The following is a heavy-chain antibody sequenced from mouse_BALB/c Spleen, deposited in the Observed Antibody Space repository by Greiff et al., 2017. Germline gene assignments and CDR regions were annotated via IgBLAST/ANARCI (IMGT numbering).Heavy chain of an antibody. CDR3: ARRGPYYGSSYWYFDV. CDR2: ILPGSGST. V-gene: IGHV1-9*01. D-gene: IGHD1-1*01. J-gene: IGHJ1*01. Sequence: QVQLKQSGAELMKPGASVKISCKATGYTFSSYWIEWVKQRPGHGLEWIGEILPGSGSTNFNEKFKGKATFTADTSSNTAYMQLSSLTSEDSAVYYCARRGPYYGSSYWYFDVWGAGTTVTVSS. CDR1: GYTFSSYW.